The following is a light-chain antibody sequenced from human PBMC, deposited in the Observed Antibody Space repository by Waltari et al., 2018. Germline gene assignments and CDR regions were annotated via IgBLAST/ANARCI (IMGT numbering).Light chain of an antibody. CDR2: SAS. CDR1: QHSSNW. CDR3: QRYISYPHT. V-gene: IGKV1-5*03. Sequence: DNQMKQSPSTPAAAGGSRITTTCRASQHSSNWLAWYQQKPGKAPKLLICSASSLESGVPSRFSGSGSGTEYTLTISSLQPDDFATYYCQRYISYPHTFGPGTKLEIK. J-gene: IGKJ2*01.